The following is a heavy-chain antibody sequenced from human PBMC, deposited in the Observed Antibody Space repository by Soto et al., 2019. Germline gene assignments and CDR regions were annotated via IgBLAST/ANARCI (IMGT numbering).Heavy chain of an antibody. CDR3: ARARFPLRGGRYYDSSGYYFGY. Sequence: SETPSPTCAVFCGALSGYYWGGIPQPPGEGVGGGGEINHSGSTNYNPSLKSRVTISVDTSKNQFSLKLSSVTAADTAVYYCARARFPLRGGRYYDSSGYYFGYWGQGTLVTVSS. CDR1: CGALSGYY. D-gene: IGHD3-22*01. V-gene: IGHV4-34*01. J-gene: IGHJ4*02. CDR2: INHSGST.